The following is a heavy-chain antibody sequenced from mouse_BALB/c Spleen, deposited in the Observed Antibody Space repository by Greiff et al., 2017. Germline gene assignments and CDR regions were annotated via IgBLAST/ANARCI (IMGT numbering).Heavy chain of an antibody. V-gene: IGHV2-9*02. CDR1: GFSLTSYG. Sequence: VKVVESGPGLVAPSQSLSITCTVSGFSLTSYGVHWVRQPPGKGLEWLGVIWAGGSTNYNSALMSRLSISKDNSKSQVFLKMNSLQTDDTAMYYCARALTGTRAMDYWGQGTSVTVSS. D-gene: IGHD4-1*01. J-gene: IGHJ4*01. CDR3: ARALTGTRAMDY. CDR2: IWAGGST.